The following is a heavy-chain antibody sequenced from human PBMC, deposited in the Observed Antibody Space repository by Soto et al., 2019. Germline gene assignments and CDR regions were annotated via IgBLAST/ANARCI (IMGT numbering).Heavy chain of an antibody. Sequence: QLQLQESGPGLVKPSETLSLTCTVSGGSISSSSYYWGWIRQPPGKGLEWIGSIYYSGSTYYNPSLKSRVTISVDTSKNQFSRKLSSVSAADTAVYYCARHEQQWLEYYFDYWGQGTLVTVSS. CDR1: GGSISSSSYY. CDR3: ARHEQQWLEYYFDY. D-gene: IGHD6-19*01. V-gene: IGHV4-39*01. CDR2: IYYSGST. J-gene: IGHJ4*02.